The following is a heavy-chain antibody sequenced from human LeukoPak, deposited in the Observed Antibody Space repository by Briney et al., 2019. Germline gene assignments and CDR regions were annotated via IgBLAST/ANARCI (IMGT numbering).Heavy chain of an antibody. J-gene: IGHJ4*02. CDR1: GYTFTNYW. Sequence: GESLKVSCKGSGYTFTNYWIGWVRQMPGKGLEWMGIMYPGDSDTRYSPSFQGQVTISADKSISTAYLQWSSLKASDTAMYYCARGDYGDFRVFYTLFDYWGQGTLVTISS. D-gene: IGHD4-17*01. V-gene: IGHV5-51*01. CDR3: ARGDYGDFRVFYTLFDY. CDR2: MYPGDSDT.